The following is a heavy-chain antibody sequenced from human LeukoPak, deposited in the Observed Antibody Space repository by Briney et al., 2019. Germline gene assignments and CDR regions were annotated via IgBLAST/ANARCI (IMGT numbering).Heavy chain of an antibody. CDR1: GYTFTGYC. D-gene: IGHD3-9*01. Sequence: ASVKVSCKASGYTFTGYCMHWVRQAPGQGLEWMGWINPNSGGTNYAQKFQGRVTMTRDTSISTAYMELSRLRSYDTAVYYCARDYYDFLTGYSYYFFDYWGQGTLVTVSS. J-gene: IGHJ4*02. V-gene: IGHV1-2*02. CDR3: ARDYYDFLTGYSYYFFDY. CDR2: INPNSGGT.